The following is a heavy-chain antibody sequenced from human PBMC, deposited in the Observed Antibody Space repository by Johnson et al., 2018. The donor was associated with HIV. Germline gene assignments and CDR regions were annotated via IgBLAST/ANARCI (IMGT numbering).Heavy chain of an antibody. J-gene: IGHJ3*02. CDR1: GFTFDDYG. CDR2: IKSEADGGTT. V-gene: IGHV3-15*01. Sequence: VQLVESGGGVVRPGGSLRLSCAASGFTFDDYGVSWVRQAPGKGLEWVGRIKSEADGGTTDYGAPVKGRFTISRDDSKNRLYLQMNSLKSEDTAVYYCTTDSEGHVFDIWGQGTMVTVSS. CDR3: TTDSEGHVFDI.